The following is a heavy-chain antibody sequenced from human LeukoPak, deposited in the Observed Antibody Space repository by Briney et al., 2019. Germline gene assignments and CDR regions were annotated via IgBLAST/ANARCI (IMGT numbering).Heavy chain of an antibody. CDR3: ASSGYCSSTSCPYYYGSGSYYPTLDY. J-gene: IGHJ4*02. D-gene: IGHD3-10*01. CDR1: GGSISSGDYY. CDR2: IYYSGST. V-gene: IGHV4-30-4*08. Sequence: SETLSLTCTVSGGSISSGDYYWSWIRQPPGKGLEWIGYIYYSGSTYYNPSLKSRVTISVDRSKNQFSLKLSSVTAADTAVYYCASSGYCSSTSCPYYYGSGSYYPTLDYWGQGTLVTVSS.